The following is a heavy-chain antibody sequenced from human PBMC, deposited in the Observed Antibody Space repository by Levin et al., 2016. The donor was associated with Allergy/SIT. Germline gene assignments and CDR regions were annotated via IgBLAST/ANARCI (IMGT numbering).Heavy chain of an antibody. CDR3: ARGFGGYNYEGRPYGMDV. J-gene: IGHJ6*02. D-gene: IGHD5-18*01. CDR1: GFSISSGYF. Sequence: SETLSLTCAVSGFSISSGYFWGWIRQPPGKGLEWIGTIYHTGSTYYNPSLKSRVTISVDTSKNQFSLKLSSVTAADTAVYYCARGFGGYNYEGRPYGMDVWGQGTTVTVSS. V-gene: IGHV4-38-2*01. CDR2: IYHTGST.